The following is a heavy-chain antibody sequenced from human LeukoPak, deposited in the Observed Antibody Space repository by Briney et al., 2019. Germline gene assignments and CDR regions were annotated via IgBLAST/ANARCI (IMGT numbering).Heavy chain of an antibody. CDR2: IRSDGSNK. J-gene: IGHJ5*02. V-gene: IGHV3-30*02. CDR3: ARGATDVTRWFDP. Sequence: GGSLRLSCAGSGFSFSSYGMHWVRQAPGKGLEWMAFIRSDGSNKYYADSVKGRFTISRDNAKNSLYLQMNGLRAEDTAVYYCARGATDVTRWFDPWGQGTRVTVSS. CDR1: GFSFSSYG. D-gene: IGHD1-1*01.